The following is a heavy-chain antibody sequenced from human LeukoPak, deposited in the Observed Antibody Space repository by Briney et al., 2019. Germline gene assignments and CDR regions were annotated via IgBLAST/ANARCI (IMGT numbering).Heavy chain of an antibody. D-gene: IGHD3-10*01. V-gene: IGHV4-59*12. CDR1: GGSISSYY. CDR3: ARYEDRITMVRGVIGHDAFDI. J-gene: IGHJ3*02. Sequence: SETLSLTCTVSGGSISSYYWSWIRQPPGKGLEWIGYIYYSGSTNYNPSLKSRVTISVDTSKNQFSLKLSSVTAADTAVYYCARYEDRITMVRGVIGHDAFDIWGQGTMVTVSS. CDR2: IYYSGST.